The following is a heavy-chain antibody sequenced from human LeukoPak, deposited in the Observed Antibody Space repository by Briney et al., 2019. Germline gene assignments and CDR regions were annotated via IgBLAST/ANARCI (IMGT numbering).Heavy chain of an antibody. CDR2: TIPIFGAP. V-gene: IGHV1-69*05. J-gene: IGHJ5*02. CDR3: ARGALHVALSSGSLKWLDP. Sequence: ASVKVSCKVSGGSFRSSTFAWVRQAPGRGLEWMGGTIPIFGAPTYALEFQGRATITTDESTSTVYMELSSLTSEDTAIYYCARGALHVALSSGSLKWLDPWGQGSLVTVSS. CDR1: GGSFRSST. D-gene: IGHD6-19*01.